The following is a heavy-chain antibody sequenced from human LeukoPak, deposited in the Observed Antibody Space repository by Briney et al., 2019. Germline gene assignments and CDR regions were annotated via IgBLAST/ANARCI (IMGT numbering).Heavy chain of an antibody. CDR1: GESFSGYY. Sequence: SETLSLTCAVYGESFSGYYWSWARQPPGKGLECIGEINQSGSTKYNPSLKSRVTISLDTSKNQFSVRLTSVTAANTAVYYCARYPEREKWLSTWGERTLVTVSS. CDR3: ARYPEREKWLST. J-gene: IGHJ5*02. V-gene: IGHV4-34*01. D-gene: IGHD5-12*01. CDR2: INQSGST.